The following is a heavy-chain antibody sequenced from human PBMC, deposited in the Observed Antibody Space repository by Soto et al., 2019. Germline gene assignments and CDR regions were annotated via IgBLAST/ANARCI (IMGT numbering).Heavy chain of an antibody. CDR1: GYSFTSYW. V-gene: IGHV5-51*01. J-gene: IGHJ6*02. D-gene: IGHD5-18*01. CDR2: IYPGDSDT. Sequence: GESLKISCKGSGYSFTSYWIGWVRQMPGKGLEWMGIIYPGDSDTRYSPSFQGQVTISADKSISTAYLQSSSLKASDTAMYYCATPGGYSYGSYCMDVWGQGNTVTVSS. CDR3: ATPGGYSYGSYCMDV.